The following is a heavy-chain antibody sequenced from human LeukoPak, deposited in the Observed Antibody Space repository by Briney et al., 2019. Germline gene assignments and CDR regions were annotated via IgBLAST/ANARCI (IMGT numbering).Heavy chain of an antibody. CDR3: ARTKAARRRALYYFDY. D-gene: IGHD6-6*01. J-gene: IGHJ4*02. Sequence: SETLSLTCAVYGGSFSGYYWSWIRQPPGKGLEWIGEINHSGSTNYNPSPKSRVTISVDTSKNQSPLKLSSVTAADTAVYYCARTKAARRRALYYFDYWGQGTLVTVSS. CDR1: GGSFSGYY. V-gene: IGHV4-34*01. CDR2: INHSGST.